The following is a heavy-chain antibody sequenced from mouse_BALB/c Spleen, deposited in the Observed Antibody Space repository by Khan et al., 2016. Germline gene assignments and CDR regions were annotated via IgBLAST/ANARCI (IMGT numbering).Heavy chain of an antibody. Sequence: QVQLKQSGPELVKPGASVKISCKAAGYAFSSSWMNWVKQRPGQGLEWIGRIYPGDGDTNYNGKFKGKATLTADKSSSTAYMQLSSLTSVDSAVCFCARGYGYGAMDYWGQGTSVTVSS. D-gene: IGHD1-2*01. CDR3: ARGYGYGAMDY. CDR2: IYPGDGDT. V-gene: IGHV1-82*01. J-gene: IGHJ4*01. CDR1: GYAFSSSW.